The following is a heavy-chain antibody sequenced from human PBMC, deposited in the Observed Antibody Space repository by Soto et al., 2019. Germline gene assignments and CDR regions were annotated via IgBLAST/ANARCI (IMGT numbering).Heavy chain of an antibody. V-gene: IGHV1-46*01. CDR1: RDTFTSYY. CDR3: ARSSGGNFGIIIEGTNWFDP. Sequence: SVKVSCKAPRDTFTSYYINWVRQAPGQGLEWMGVINPHGGSTAYAQKFKGRVTLTRDTSASTVYMEVSSLTSEDTAMYYCARSSGGNFGIIIEGTNWFDPWGQGTLVTVSS. CDR2: INPHGGST. D-gene: IGHD1-26*01. J-gene: IGHJ5*02.